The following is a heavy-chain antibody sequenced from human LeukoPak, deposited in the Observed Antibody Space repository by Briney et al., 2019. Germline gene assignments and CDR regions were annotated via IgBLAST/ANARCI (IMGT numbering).Heavy chain of an antibody. CDR1: GYTFTSYA. D-gene: IGHD4-17*01. V-gene: IGHV1-18*01. CDR3: ARERGGYGDYESFDY. CDR2: ISSYNGNT. Sequence: GASVKVSCKTSGYTFTSYAISWVRQTPGQGLEWMGWISSYNGNTDHAQKLQGRVTMTTDTSTSTAYMELRSLRSDDTAVYYCARERGGYGDYESFDYWGQGTLVTVSS. J-gene: IGHJ4*02.